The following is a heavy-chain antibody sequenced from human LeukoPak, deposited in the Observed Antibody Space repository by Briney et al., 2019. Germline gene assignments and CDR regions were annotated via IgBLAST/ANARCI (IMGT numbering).Heavy chain of an antibody. Sequence: KSSETLPLTCAVYGGSFSGYYWSWIRQPPGKGLEWIGEINHSGSTNYNPSLKSRVTISVDTSKNQFSLRLSSVTAADTAVYYCARAEDIVSSNYFDYWGQGTLVTVSS. CDR3: ARAEDIVSSNYFDY. CDR2: INHSGST. V-gene: IGHV4-34*01. D-gene: IGHD2-15*01. J-gene: IGHJ4*02. CDR1: GGSFSGYY.